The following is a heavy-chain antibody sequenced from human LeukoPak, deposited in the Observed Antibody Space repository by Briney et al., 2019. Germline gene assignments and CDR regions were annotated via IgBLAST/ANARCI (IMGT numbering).Heavy chain of an antibody. CDR3: VREAAATLFDY. CDR2: IKQDRSEK. J-gene: IGHJ4*02. D-gene: IGHD1-26*01. Sequence: GGSLRLSCAASGFTFTNYWMSWVRQAPGKGLELVANIKQDRSEKYYVDSVKGRFTISRDSTQNSLSLQMNSLRAEDTAVYYCVREAAATLFDYWGQGTLVTVSS. CDR1: GFTFTNYW. V-gene: IGHV3-7*01.